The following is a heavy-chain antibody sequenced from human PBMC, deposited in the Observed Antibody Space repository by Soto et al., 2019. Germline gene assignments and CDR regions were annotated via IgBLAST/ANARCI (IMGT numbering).Heavy chain of an antibody. J-gene: IGHJ6*02. D-gene: IGHD6-19*01. CDR3: ARALVGGWSRYGVDV. Sequence: QVQLVQSGAEVKKPGASVKVSCKASGYTFTSSEINWVQQATGQGLEWMGWMNPNSGNTGYAQKFQGRVIMTRENFINTAYMELSSLTSEDTAVYYCARALVGGWSRYGVDVWGQGTSVTVSS. CDR1: GYTFTSSE. CDR2: MNPNSGNT. V-gene: IGHV1-8*01.